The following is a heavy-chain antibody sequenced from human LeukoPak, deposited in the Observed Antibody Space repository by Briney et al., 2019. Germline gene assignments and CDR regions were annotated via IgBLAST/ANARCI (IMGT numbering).Heavy chain of an antibody. CDR2: ITGSGGST. CDR3: ANPPIVTSFDY. CDR1: GFTFSSYA. J-gene: IGHJ4*02. D-gene: IGHD4-11*01. V-gene: IGHV3-23*01. Sequence: GGSLRLSCAASGFTFSSYAMSWVRQAPGKGLEVVSAITGSGGSTYCADSVKGRFTISRDNSKNTLYLQMNSLRAEDTAVYYCANPPIVTSFDYWGQGTLVTVSS.